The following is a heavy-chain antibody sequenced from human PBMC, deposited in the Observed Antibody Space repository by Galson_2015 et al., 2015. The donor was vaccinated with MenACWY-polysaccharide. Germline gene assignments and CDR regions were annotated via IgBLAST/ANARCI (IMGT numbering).Heavy chain of an antibody. CDR2: IKQDESEK. CDR3: ARDVYGGSGSFYTRPQYYYYYGLDV. V-gene: IGHV3-7*01. D-gene: IGHD3-10*01. J-gene: IGHJ6*02. Sequence: SLRLSCAASGFTFSSFWMSWVRQAPGKGLEWVANIKQDESEKYYVDSVKGRFTISRDNAKNSLYLQMNSLRAEDTAVYYCARDVYGGSGSFYTRPQYYYYYGLDVWGQGTAVTVSS. CDR1: GFTFSSFW.